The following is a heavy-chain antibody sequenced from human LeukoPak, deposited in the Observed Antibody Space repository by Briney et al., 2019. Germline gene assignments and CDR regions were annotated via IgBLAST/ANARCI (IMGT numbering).Heavy chain of an antibody. V-gene: IGHV3-30*04. J-gene: IGHJ4*02. Sequence: PGSSLRLSCATSGFTFSSYAMHWVRQAPGKGLEWVALISYDGINQYYADSVEGRFIISRDNSKNTLYLQLNSLRLEDTAVYYCTLTTFGVVDYFDYWGQGTLVTVSS. CDR3: TLTTFGVVDYFDY. CDR2: ISYDGINQ. CDR1: GFTFSSYA. D-gene: IGHD1/OR15-1a*01.